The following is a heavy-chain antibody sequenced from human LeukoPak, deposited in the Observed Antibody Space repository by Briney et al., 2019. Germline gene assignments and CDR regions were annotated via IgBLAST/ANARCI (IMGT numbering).Heavy chain of an antibody. D-gene: IGHD4-11*01. CDR1: GFTFSSYA. V-gene: IGHV3-23*01. J-gene: IGHJ6*03. CDR2: ISGSGGST. CDR3: ARSSNYYYYYYMDV. Sequence: GGSLRLSCAASGFTFSSYAMSWVRQAPGKGLELVSAISGSGGSTYYADSVKGRFTISRDNSKNTLYLQMNSLRAEDTAVYYCARSSNYYYYYYMDVWGKGTTVTVSS.